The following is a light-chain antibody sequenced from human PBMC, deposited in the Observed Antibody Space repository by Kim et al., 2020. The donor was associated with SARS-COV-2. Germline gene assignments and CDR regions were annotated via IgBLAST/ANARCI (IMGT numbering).Light chain of an antibody. CDR3: GSYAGSNNLGV. V-gene: IGLV2-8*01. J-gene: IGLJ1*01. Sequence: QSALTQPPSASGSVGQSVTISCTGTSSDIGSYNLVSWYQHHPGKAPKLMIYEVTKRPSGVPDRFSGSKSGNTASLTVSGLQTEDEAVYYCGSYAGSNNLGVFGSGTKVTVL. CDR2: EVT. CDR1: SSDIGSYNL.